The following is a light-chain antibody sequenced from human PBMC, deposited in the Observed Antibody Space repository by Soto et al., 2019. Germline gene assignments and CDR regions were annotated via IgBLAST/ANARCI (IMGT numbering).Light chain of an antibody. CDR1: QSIGIY. Sequence: EIVLTQSPATLSLSLGDRATLSCRASQSIGIYLAWYQQTPGQSPRLLIYEASNRATGVPAKFSGTGSGTDFTLTISSLESEDFGIYYCQQRSTWPLTFGGGTRVEI. J-gene: IGKJ4*01. V-gene: IGKV3-11*01. CDR2: EAS. CDR3: QQRSTWPLT.